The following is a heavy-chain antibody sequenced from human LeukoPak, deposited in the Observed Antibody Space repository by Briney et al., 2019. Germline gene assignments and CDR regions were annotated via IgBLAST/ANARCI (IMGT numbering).Heavy chain of an antibody. V-gene: IGHV4-34*01. CDR2: INHSGST. Sequence: PSETLSLTCAVYGGSFSGYYWSWIRQPPGKGLEWIGEINHSGSTNYNPSLKSRVTISVDTSKNQFSLKLCSVTAADTAVYYCARSYYDFDMDVWGKGTTVTVSS. D-gene: IGHD3-3*01. CDR3: ARSYYDFDMDV. J-gene: IGHJ6*03. CDR1: GGSFSGYY.